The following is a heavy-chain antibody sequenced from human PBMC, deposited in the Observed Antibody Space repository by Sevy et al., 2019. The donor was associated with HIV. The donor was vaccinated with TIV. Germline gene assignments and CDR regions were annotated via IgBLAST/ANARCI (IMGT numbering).Heavy chain of an antibody. V-gene: IGHV3-30-3*01. Sequence: GGSLRLSCAASGFTFSSYAMHWVRQAPGKGLEWVAVISYDGSNKYYADSVKGRFTISGENSNNTLYLQMNSLRAEDTAVYYCARDQHDYGGNLRTGWFDPWGQGTLVTVSS. D-gene: IGHD4-17*01. CDR3: ARDQHDYGGNLRTGWFDP. CDR2: ISYDGSNK. CDR1: GFTFSSYA. J-gene: IGHJ5*02.